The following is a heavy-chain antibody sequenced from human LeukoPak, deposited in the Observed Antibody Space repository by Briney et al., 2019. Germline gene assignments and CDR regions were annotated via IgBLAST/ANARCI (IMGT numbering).Heavy chain of an antibody. Sequence: SETLSLTCTVPGGSISSSSYYWGWIRQPPGMGLERIGSIYYSGSTYYNPSLKSRVTISVDTSKNQFSLKLSSVTAADTAVYYCAMGAPYGYCSSTSCSFQAWFDPWGQGTLVTVSS. CDR3: AMGAPYGYCSSTSCSFQAWFDP. J-gene: IGHJ5*02. CDR1: GGSISSSSYY. CDR2: IYYSGST. V-gene: IGHV4-39*07. D-gene: IGHD2-2*03.